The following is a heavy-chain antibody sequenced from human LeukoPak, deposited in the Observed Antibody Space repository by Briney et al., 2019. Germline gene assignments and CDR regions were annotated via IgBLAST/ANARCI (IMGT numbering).Heavy chain of an antibody. CDR2: IYYSGST. V-gene: IGHV4-39*07. D-gene: IGHD3-22*01. J-gene: IGHJ4*02. Sequence: SETLSLTCTVSGGSISSSSYYWGWIRQPPGKGLEWIGSIYYSGSTYYNPSLKSRVTISVDTSKNQFSLKLSSVTAADTAVYYCARLNYYYDSSGYPQGYYFDYWGQGTLVTVSS. CDR3: ARLNYYYDSSGYPQGYYFDY. CDR1: GGSISSSSYY.